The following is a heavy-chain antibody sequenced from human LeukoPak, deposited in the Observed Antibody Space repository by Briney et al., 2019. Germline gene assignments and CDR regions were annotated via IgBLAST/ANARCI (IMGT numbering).Heavy chain of an antibody. CDR1: GYTFTGYY. CDR2: INPNNGDT. CDR3: AREPEGITILGVVNQA. Sequence: ASVKVSCKASGYTFTGYYMHWARQAPGQGLEWMGWINPNNGDTKYAQKFQGRVTMTRDTSISTAYMELSRLRSDDTALYYCAREPEGITILGVVNQAWGQGTLVTVSS. D-gene: IGHD3-3*01. J-gene: IGHJ4*02. V-gene: IGHV1-2*02.